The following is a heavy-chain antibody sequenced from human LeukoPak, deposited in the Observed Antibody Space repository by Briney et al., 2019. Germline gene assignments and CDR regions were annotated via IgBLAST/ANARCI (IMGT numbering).Heavy chain of an antibody. Sequence: ASVKVSCKASGYTFTGYYLHWVRQAAGQGPEWMGWINPNSGGTKYAQKLQGRVSMTRDTSISTIYMELSILRSEDTAVYYCARGFDISGAYSGPPDYWGQGTLVTVSS. CDR1: GYTFTGYY. CDR2: INPNSGGT. J-gene: IGHJ4*02. CDR3: ARGFDISGAYSGPPDY. D-gene: IGHD3-22*01. V-gene: IGHV1-2*02.